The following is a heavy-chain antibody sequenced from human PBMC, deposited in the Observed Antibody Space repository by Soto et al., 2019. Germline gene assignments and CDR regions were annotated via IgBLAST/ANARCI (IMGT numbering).Heavy chain of an antibody. CDR1: GYTFSSYW. CDR2: IFPTDSTT. CDR3: ARAVIGYCSSTSCPGDY. V-gene: IGHV5-51*03. J-gene: IGHJ4*02. D-gene: IGHD2-2*01. Sequence: PGESLKISCKGSGYTFSSYWIGWVSQMPGKGLEWIGIIFPTDSTTTYSPSFQGQVTISADKSISTAYLQWSSLKASDTAMYYCARAVIGYCSSTSCPGDYWGQGTLVTSPQ.